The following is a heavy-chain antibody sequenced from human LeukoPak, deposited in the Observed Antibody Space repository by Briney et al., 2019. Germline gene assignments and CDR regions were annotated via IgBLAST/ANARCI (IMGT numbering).Heavy chain of an antibody. CDR3: ARGEDHYYMDV. CDR2: ISSSSSYI. CDR1: GFTFSSYS. Sequence: GGSLRLSCAASGFTFSSYSMNWVRQAPGKGLEWVSSISSSSSYIYYADSVKGRFTISRDNAKNSLYLQINSLRAEDTAVYYCARGEDHYYMDVWGKGTTVTVSS. V-gene: IGHV3-21*01. J-gene: IGHJ6*03.